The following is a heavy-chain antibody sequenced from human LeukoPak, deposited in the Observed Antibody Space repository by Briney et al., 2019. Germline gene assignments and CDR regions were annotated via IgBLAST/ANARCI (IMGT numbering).Heavy chain of an antibody. D-gene: IGHD3-10*01. J-gene: IGHJ4*02. Sequence: GGSLRLSCAASGFTFSSYGMSWVRQAPGKGLEWVSAISGSGGSTYYADSVKGRFTISRDNSENTLYLQMNSLRAEDTAVYYCAKRYYYGSGSQKYYFDYWGQGTLVTVSS. CDR2: ISGSGGST. CDR1: GFTFSSYG. V-gene: IGHV3-23*01. CDR3: AKRYYYGSGSQKYYFDY.